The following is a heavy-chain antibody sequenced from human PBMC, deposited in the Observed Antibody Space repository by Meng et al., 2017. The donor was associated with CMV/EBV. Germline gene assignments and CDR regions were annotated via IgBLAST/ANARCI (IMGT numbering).Heavy chain of an antibody. CDR1: GFTFSSYG. Sequence: GESLKIPCAASGFTFSSYGMHWVRQAPGQGLEWVAFIRYDGSNKYYADSVKGRFTISRDNSKNTLYLQMNSLRAEDTAVYYCARGSVRSWANFDYWGQGTLVTVSS. CDR2: IRYDGSNK. D-gene: IGHD6-13*01. CDR3: ARGSVRSWANFDY. V-gene: IGHV3-30*02. J-gene: IGHJ4*02.